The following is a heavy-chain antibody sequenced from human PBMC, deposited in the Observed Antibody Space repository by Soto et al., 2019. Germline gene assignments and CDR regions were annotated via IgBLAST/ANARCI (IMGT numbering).Heavy chain of an antibody. Sequence: VEMVQSGAEVKKPGASVKVSCKASGYTFTDYFIHWVRQAPGQGLEWMGWVNPNSGGTNYAQKFQGRVTMNRDTAITTVYMVLSRLRSDDTATYYCARDTKIPANAVHDGRWGQGTLVTVSS. CDR1: GYTFTDYF. D-gene: IGHD2-2*01. V-gene: IGHV1-2*02. CDR3: ARDTKIPANAVHDGR. CDR2: VNPNSGGT. J-gene: IGHJ4*02.